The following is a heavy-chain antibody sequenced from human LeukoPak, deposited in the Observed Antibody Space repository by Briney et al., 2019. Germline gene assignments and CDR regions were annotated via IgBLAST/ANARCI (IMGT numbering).Heavy chain of an antibody. D-gene: IGHD1-1*01. CDR3: AREGRVFNWNDVYYYYYMDV. CDR1: GFTFSSYE. CDR2: ISSSGSTI. V-gene: IGHV3-48*03. Sequence: GGSLRLSCAASGFTFSSYEMNWVRQAPGKGLEWVSYISSSGSTIYYADSVKGRFTISRDNAKNSLYLQMNSLRAEDTAVYYCAREGRVFNWNDVYYYYYMDVWGKGTTVTISS. J-gene: IGHJ6*03.